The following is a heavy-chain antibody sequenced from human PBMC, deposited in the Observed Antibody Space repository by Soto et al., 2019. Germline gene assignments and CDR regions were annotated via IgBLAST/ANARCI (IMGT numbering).Heavy chain of an antibody. CDR2: INHSGST. J-gene: IGHJ3*02. Sequence: SETLSLTCAVYGGSFSGYYWSWIRQPPGKGLEWIGEINHSGSTNYNPSLKSRVTISVDTSKNQFSLKLSSVTAADTAVYYCARTGYSSGWYKAAFDIWGQRTMVTVSS. CDR1: GGSFSGYY. D-gene: IGHD6-19*01. V-gene: IGHV4-34*01. CDR3: ARTGYSSGWYKAAFDI.